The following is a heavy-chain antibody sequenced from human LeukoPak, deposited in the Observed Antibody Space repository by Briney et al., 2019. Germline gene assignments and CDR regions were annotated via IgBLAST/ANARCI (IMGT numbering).Heavy chain of an antibody. CDR1: GGSISSLNYH. D-gene: IGHD6-19*01. Sequence: SQTLSLTCTVSGGSISSLNYHWTWIRQPAGKGLELIGRIYTSGSTNYSPSFKSRVTVSIDTSKNQFSLKLSSVTAADTAVYYCARDPGGSGPASWGPGTLVTVSS. CDR2: IYTSGST. V-gene: IGHV4-61*02. CDR3: ARDPGGSGPAS. J-gene: IGHJ5*02.